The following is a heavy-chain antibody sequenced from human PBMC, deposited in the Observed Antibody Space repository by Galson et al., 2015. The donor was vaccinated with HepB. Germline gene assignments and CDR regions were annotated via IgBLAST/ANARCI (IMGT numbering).Heavy chain of an antibody. D-gene: IGHD2-21*01. CDR1: GFTFSSYA. CDR2: ISGSGGST. V-gene: IGHV3-23*01. CDR3: AKDLWSKDYYYYGMDV. Sequence: SLRLSCAASGFTFSSYAMSWVRQAPGKGLEWVSAISGSGGSTYYADSVKGRFTISRDNSKNTLYLQMNSLRAEDTAAYYCAKDLWSKDYYYYGMDVWGQGTTVTVSS. J-gene: IGHJ6*02.